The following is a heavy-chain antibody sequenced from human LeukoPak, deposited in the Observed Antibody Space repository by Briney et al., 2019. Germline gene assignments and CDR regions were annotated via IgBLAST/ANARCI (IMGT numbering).Heavy chain of an antibody. Sequence: PGGSLRLSCAASGFIFDDYGMHWVRQAPGKGLEWVSGISYNSVRIAYADSVKGRFTISRDNAKNSLYLQMNSLRAEDTAVYYCARLPKSSGWSPFDYWGQGTLVTVSS. CDR3: ARLPKSSGWSPFDY. CDR2: ISYNSVRI. D-gene: IGHD6-19*01. CDR1: GFIFDDYG. J-gene: IGHJ4*02. V-gene: IGHV3-9*01.